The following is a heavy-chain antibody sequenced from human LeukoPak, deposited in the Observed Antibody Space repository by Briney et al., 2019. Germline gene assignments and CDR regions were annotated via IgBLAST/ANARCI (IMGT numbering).Heavy chain of an antibody. CDR2: IYYSGST. V-gene: IGHV4-61*01. CDR3: ARDVVVPAAANYYYYGMDV. D-gene: IGHD2-2*01. Sequence: SESLSLTCTVSGGSISSSSYYWGWIRQPPGKGLEWIGYIYYSGSTNYNPSLKSRVTISVDTSKNQFSLKLSSVTAADTAVYYCARDVVVPAAANYYYYGMDVWGQGTTVTVS. J-gene: IGHJ6*02. CDR1: GGSISSSSYY.